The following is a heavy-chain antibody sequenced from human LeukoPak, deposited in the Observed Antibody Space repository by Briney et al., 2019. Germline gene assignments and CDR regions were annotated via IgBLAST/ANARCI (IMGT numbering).Heavy chain of an antibody. CDR2: IYYSGST. CDR1: GGSISSYY. CDR3: ARAPEGYDYFRRRLEGDGMDV. J-gene: IGHJ6*02. D-gene: IGHD5-12*01. Sequence: PSETLSLTCTVSGGSISSYYWSWIRQPPGKGLEWIGYIYYSGSTNYNPSLKSRVTISVDTSKNQFSLKLSSVTAADTAVYYCARAPEGYDYFRRRLEGDGMDVWGQGTTVTVSS. V-gene: IGHV4-59*01.